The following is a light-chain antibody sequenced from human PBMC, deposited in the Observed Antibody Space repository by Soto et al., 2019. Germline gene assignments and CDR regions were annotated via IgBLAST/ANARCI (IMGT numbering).Light chain of an antibody. CDR2: GAS. V-gene: IGKV3-20*01. Sequence: EIVLTQSPGTLSLSPGERATLSCRASQSVSSSYLAWFQQKPGQAPRLLIYGASSRATGIQDRFSGSGSGTDFTLTISRLESEDFAVYYCQQHGSSTRTFGQGTKVEIK. J-gene: IGKJ1*01. CDR1: QSVSSSY. CDR3: QQHGSSTRT.